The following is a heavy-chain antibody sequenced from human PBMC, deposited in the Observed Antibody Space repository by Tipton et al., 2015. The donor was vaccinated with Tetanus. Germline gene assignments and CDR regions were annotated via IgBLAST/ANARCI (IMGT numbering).Heavy chain of an antibody. CDR1: GFTFSSYS. CDR2: ISSSSSYI. D-gene: IGHD5-18*01. CDR3: ARESGYSYGYFDY. J-gene: IGHJ4*02. V-gene: IGHV3-21*01. Sequence: SLRLSCAASGFTFSSYSMNWVRQAPGKGLEWVSSISSSSSYIYYADSVKGRFTISRDNAKNSLYLQMNSLRAEDTAVYYCARESGYSYGYFDYWGQGTLVTVSS.